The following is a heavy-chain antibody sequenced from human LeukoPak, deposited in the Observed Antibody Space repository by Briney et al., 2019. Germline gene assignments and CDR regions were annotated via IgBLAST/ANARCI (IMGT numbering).Heavy chain of an antibody. J-gene: IGHJ4*02. CDR3: ARQWGDCSSTSCYSAY. CDR1: GYNFASYW. D-gene: IGHD2-2*01. Sequence: GESLQISCQGSGYNFASYWIAWVRQVPGKGLERMGIIYPGDSDTRYSPSFQGQVTISADKSISTAYLQWSSLKASDTAIYYCARQWGDCSSTSCYSAYWGQGTLVTVSS. CDR2: IYPGDSDT. V-gene: IGHV5-51*01.